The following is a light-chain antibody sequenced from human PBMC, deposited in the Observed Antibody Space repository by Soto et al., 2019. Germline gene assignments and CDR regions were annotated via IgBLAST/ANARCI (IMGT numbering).Light chain of an antibody. Sequence: QPVLTQPPSSSASPGESARLTCTLPSDINVGSYNIDGYQQKPGSPPRYLLYYYSDSDKGQGSGVPSRFSGSKDASANTGILLISGLQSEDEADYYCMIWPSNASGVFGGGTQLTVL. CDR1: SDINVGSYN. CDR2: YYSDSDK. V-gene: IGLV5-37*01. J-gene: IGLJ3*02. CDR3: MIWPSNASGV.